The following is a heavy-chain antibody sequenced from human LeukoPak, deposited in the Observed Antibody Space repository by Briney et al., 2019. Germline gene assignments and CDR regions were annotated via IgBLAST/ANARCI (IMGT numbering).Heavy chain of an antibody. Sequence: GASVKVSCKASGGTFSSYAISWVRQAPGQGLEWMGGIIIPISGATNYAQKFQGRVMITADKSTSTAYMELSSLRSEDTAVYFCASGGDILTGYYNGPSYNWFDPWGQGTLVTVSS. J-gene: IGHJ5*02. CDR3: ASGGDILTGYYNGPSYNWFDP. V-gene: IGHV1-69*06. D-gene: IGHD3-9*01. CDR2: IIIPISGAT. CDR1: GGTFSSYA.